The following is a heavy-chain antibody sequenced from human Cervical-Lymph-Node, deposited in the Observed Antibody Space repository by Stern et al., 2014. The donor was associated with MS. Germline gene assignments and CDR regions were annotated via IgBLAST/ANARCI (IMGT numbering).Heavy chain of an antibody. D-gene: IGHD2-21*02. J-gene: IGHJ4*02. CDR1: GFSISNYW. CDR2: INIDGRST. V-gene: IGHV3-74*02. Sequence: EVQLVESGGGLVQPGGSLRLSCVGSGFSISNYWMHWVRQAPGKGLVWVPRINIDGRSTSYADAVKGRFTISRDDAKNTVYLEMNSLRAEDTAVYYCARGGDGRDWWDGLYHLDYWGLGTLVTVSS. CDR3: ARGGDGRDWWDGLYHLDY.